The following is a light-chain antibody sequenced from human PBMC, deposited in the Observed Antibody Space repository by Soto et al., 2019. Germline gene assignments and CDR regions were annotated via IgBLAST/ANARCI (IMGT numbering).Light chain of an antibody. CDR3: CSYAGTYTP. Sequence: QSALTQPRSVSGSPGQSVTISCTGTSSDVGGYNYVSWYQQYPGKAPELMIYDVSKRPSGVPDRFSGSKSGNTASLTISGLQAEDEADYYCCSYAGTYTPFGGGTKLTVL. V-gene: IGLV2-11*01. CDR2: DVS. CDR1: SSDVGGYNY. J-gene: IGLJ2*01.